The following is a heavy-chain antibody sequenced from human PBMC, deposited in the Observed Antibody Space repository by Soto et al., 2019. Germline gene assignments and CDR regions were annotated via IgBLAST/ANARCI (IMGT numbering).Heavy chain of an antibody. CDR1: GFNFGPAY. J-gene: IGHJ4*02. CDR3: ANIHYGSLTY. V-gene: IGHV3-11*06. D-gene: IGHD4-17*01. CDR2: ISGGSDYT. Sequence: PGGSLRLSCAASGFNFGPAYMIWMRQAPGKRLEWVSFISGGSDYTNYADSVRGRFTISRDNDKSSLYLQMNSLRVDDTAVYYCANIHYGSLTYWGQGALVTVS.